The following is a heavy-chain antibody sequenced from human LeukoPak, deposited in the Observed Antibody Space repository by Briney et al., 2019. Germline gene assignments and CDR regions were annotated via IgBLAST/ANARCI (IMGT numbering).Heavy chain of an antibody. CDR2: IGGGST. J-gene: IGHJ4*02. D-gene: IGHD5-12*01. V-gene: IGHV3-23*01. CDR1: GFTFSSYA. Sequence: GGSLRLSCAASGFTFSSYAMSWVRQAPGKGLEWVSAIGGGSTYYADSVKGRFTISRDTSKNTLYLQMNSLRAEDTAVYYCVKEVVATTFDYWGQGTLVTVSS. CDR3: VKEVVATTFDY.